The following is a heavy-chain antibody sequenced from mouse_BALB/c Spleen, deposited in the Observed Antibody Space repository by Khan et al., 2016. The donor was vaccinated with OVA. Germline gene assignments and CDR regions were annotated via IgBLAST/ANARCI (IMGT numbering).Heavy chain of an antibody. CDR3: ARWFDGYSSLYAMDY. D-gene: IGHD2-3*01. Sequence: VQLKESGPGLVAPSQSLSITCTVSGFSLTSYGVHWVRQPPGKGLEWLVVIWSDGSTNYNSVLKSRLSISNDNSKSQVFLKMNSLQTDDTAIYYCARWFDGYSSLYAMDYWGQGTSVTVSS. J-gene: IGHJ4*01. V-gene: IGHV2-6*02. CDR1: GFSLTSYG. CDR2: IWSDGST.